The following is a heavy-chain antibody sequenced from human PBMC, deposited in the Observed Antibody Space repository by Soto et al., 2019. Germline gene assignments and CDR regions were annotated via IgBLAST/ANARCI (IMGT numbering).Heavy chain of an antibody. CDR1: GGYFSGYY. D-gene: IGHD3-22*01. V-gene: IGHV4-34*01. CDR2: INHSGST. Sequence: SETLSRTCAVYGGYFSGYYWSWIRQPPGKGLEWIGEINHSGSTNYNPSLKSRVTISVDTSKNQFSLKLSSVTAADTAVYYCARGGDYYDSGGSFDYWGQGTLVTVS. J-gene: IGHJ4*02. CDR3: ARGGDYYDSGGSFDY.